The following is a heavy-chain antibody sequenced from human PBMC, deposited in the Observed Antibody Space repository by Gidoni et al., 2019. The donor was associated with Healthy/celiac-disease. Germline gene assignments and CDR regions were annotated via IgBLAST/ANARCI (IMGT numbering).Heavy chain of an antibody. J-gene: IGHJ4*02. CDR2: IYHSGST. V-gene: IGHV4-38-2*02. Sequence: QVQLQESGPGLVKPSETLSLTCTVSGYSISSGYYWGWIRQPPGKGLEWIGSIYHSGSTYYNPSLKSRVTISVDTSKNQFSLKLSSVTAADTAVYYCARGLRLGELSFRTFDYWGQGTLVTVSS. CDR3: ARGLRLGELSFRTFDY. CDR1: GYSISSGYY. D-gene: IGHD3-16*02.